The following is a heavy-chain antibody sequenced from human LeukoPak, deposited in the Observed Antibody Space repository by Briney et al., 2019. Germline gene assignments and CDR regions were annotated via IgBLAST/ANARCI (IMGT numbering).Heavy chain of an antibody. J-gene: IGHJ4*02. Sequence: ASVKVSCKASGYTFTGYFMHWVRLAPGQGLEWMGWINPNSGGTNYAQKFKGRVTMTRDTSISTAYMELSRLRSDDTAVYYCARVDTAMVAGGGDYWGQGTLVTVSS. CDR2: INPNSGGT. CDR3: ARVDTAMVAGGGDY. V-gene: IGHV1-2*02. D-gene: IGHD5-18*01. CDR1: GYTFTGYF.